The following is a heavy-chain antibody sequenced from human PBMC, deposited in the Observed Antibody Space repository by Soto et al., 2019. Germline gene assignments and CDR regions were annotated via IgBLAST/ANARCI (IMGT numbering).Heavy chain of an antibody. V-gene: IGHV4-39*01. Sequence: QLQLQESGPGLVKPSETLSLTSPVSGGSISSSRYYWRWIRQPPGKGLEWIGRIYYSGSTYYNPSLESRVTISVDTSKKQFSLKRSAVTAADTAVYYCANEEAARIAVAGAGFDPWGQGTLGTVSS. CDR1: GGSISSSRYY. CDR3: ANEEAARIAVAGAGFDP. D-gene: IGHD6-19*01. J-gene: IGHJ5*02. CDR2: IYYSGST.